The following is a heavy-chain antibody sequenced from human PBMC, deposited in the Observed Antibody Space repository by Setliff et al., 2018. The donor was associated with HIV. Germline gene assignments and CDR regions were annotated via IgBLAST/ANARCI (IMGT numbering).Heavy chain of an antibody. Sequence: GGSLRLSCTASGFTFSDYWMTWVRQAPGKGLEWVANIRDDGSETYYAPSMKGRFTIARDNANNSLYLQMNLLRAEDTAVYYCAKGGRDYNWWDLSYYYYYYMDVWGKGTTVTVSS. D-gene: IGHD4-4*01. CDR2: IRDDGSET. J-gene: IGHJ6*03. CDR3: AKGGRDYNWWDLSYYYYYYMDV. CDR1: GFTFSDYW. V-gene: IGHV3-7*03.